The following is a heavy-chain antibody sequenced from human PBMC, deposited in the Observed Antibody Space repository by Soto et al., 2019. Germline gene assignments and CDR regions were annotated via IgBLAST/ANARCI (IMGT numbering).Heavy chain of an antibody. CDR1: GYRFTNYW. Sequence: GESLKISCKGSGYRFTNYWIAWVRQMPGKGLEWMGIIFPGDSDTRYSPSFRGQVTISADTSISTAYLQWRSLKASDSAMYYCARGMKSISKPYYSDYWGQGNQVTVSS. CDR2: IFPGDSDT. CDR3: ARGMKSISKPYYSDY. D-gene: IGHD1-26*01. J-gene: IGHJ4*02. V-gene: IGHV5-51*01.